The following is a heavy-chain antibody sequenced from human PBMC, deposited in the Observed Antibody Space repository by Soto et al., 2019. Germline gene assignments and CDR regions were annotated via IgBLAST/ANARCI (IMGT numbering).Heavy chain of an antibody. D-gene: IGHD6-6*01. CDR2: LVPFFGKS. CDR3: ARDLGGAAPVDY. Sequence: QVHLAQSGAEVRKPGSSVKVSCKASGDTFIISAITWVRQAPGQGLEWVGGLVPFFGKSKYGPKFEGRVTFTADESTRTAYMELSHLTSDDTAVYYCARDLGGAAPVDYWGQGTLVTVSS. J-gene: IGHJ4*02. CDR1: GDTFIISA. V-gene: IGHV1-69*01.